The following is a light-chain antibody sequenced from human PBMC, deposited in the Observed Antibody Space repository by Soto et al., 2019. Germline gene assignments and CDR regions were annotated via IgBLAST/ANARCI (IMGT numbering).Light chain of an antibody. Sequence: SYELTQPHSVSVAPGKTARITCGGNNIGSKSVHWYQQKPGQAPVLVIYYDSDRPSGVPERFSGSNSGNTATLTISRVEAEDEADYYCQVWDSSSDHYVFGTGTKLTVL. CDR2: YDS. V-gene: IGLV3-21*04. CDR3: QVWDSSSDHYV. CDR1: NIGSKS. J-gene: IGLJ1*01.